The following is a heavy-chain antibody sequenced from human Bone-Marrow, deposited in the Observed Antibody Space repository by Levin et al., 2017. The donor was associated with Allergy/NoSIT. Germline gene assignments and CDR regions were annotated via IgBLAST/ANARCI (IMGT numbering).Heavy chain of an antibody. CDR1: GYTFTSYG. J-gene: IGHJ5*02. CDR2: ISAYNGNT. Sequence: GESLKISCKASGYTFTSYGISWVRQAPGQGLEWMGWISAYNGNTNYAQKLQGRVTMTTDTSTSTAYMELRSLRSDDTAVYYCARDCSGGSRVISRFDPWGQGTLVTVSS. D-gene: IGHD2-15*01. V-gene: IGHV1-18*01. CDR3: ARDCSGGSRVISRFDP.